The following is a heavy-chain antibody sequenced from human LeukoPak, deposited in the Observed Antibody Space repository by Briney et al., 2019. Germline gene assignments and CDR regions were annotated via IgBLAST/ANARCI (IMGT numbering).Heavy chain of an antibody. V-gene: IGHV3-30*18. D-gene: IGHD3-22*01. Sequence: QSGGSLRLSCAASGFTFSSYGMHWVRQAPGKGLEWVAVISYDGSNKYYADSVKGRFTISRDNSKNTLYLQMNSLRAEDTAVYYCAKGLSLRDYYDSSGYYTFDYWGQGTLVTVSS. J-gene: IGHJ4*02. CDR2: ISYDGSNK. CDR3: AKGLSLRDYYDSSGYYTFDY. CDR1: GFTFSSYG.